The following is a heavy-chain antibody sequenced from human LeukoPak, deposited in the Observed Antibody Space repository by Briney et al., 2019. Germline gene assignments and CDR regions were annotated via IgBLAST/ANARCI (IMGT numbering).Heavy chain of an antibody. V-gene: IGHV4-4*09. CDR1: GGSISSYY. Sequence: PSETLSLTCTVSGGSISSYYWSWIRQPPGKGLEWIGYIYTSGSTNYNPSLKSRVTISVDTSKNQFSLKLSSVTAADTAVYYCARSPFCSSTSCYTYNWFDPWGQGTLVTVSS. D-gene: IGHD2-2*02. CDR3: ARSPFCSSTSCYTYNWFDP. J-gene: IGHJ5*02. CDR2: IYTSGST.